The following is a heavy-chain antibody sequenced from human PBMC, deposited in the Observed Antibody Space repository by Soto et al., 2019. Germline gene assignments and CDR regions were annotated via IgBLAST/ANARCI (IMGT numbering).Heavy chain of an antibody. Sequence: SVKVSCKASGFTFTSSAVQWVRQARGQRLEWIGWIVVGSGNTNYAQKFQERVTITRDMSTSTAYMELSSLRSEDTAVYYCAAGVVVVPDGAGEDYYYYGMDVWGQGTTVTVSS. J-gene: IGHJ6*02. CDR2: IVVGSGNT. CDR1: GFTFTSSA. CDR3: AAGVVVVPDGAGEDYYYYGMDV. V-gene: IGHV1-58*01. D-gene: IGHD2-2*01.